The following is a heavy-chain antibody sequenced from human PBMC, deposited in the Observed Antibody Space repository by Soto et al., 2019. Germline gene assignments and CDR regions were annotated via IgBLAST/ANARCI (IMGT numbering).Heavy chain of an antibody. V-gene: IGHV4-34*01. CDR3: ARGRQPPF. J-gene: IGHJ4*02. CDR2: INHSGST. D-gene: IGHD6-13*01. CDR1: GGSFSGYY. Sequence: PSETLSLTCAVYGGSFSGYYWSWIRQPPGKGLEWIGEINHSGSTNYNPSLKSRVTISVDTSKNQFSLKLSSVTAADTAVYYCARGRQPPFWGQGTLVTVSS.